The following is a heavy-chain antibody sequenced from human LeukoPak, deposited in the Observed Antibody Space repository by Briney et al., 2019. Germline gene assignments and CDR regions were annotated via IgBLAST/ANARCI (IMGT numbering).Heavy chain of an antibody. CDR1: GFIFSTYA. D-gene: IGHD6-19*01. V-gene: IGHV3-30*04. Sequence: GGSLRLSCAASGFIFSTYAVQWVRQAPGEGLEWLAVISYDGSNKYYADSVKGRFTISRDNSKNRLYLQMNSLRADDTAVYYCARDLLAGTGGDYWGQGPLVTVSS. J-gene: IGHJ4*02. CDR3: ARDLLAGTGGDY. CDR2: ISYDGSNK.